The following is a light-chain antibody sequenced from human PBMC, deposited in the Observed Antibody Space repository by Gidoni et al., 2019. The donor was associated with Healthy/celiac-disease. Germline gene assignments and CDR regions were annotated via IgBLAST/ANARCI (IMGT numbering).Light chain of an antibody. CDR2: GAS. CDR1: QSVSSSY. J-gene: IGKJ3*01. Sequence: EIVLTQSPGTLFLSPGERATLSCRASQSVSSSYLAWYQQKPGQAPRLLIYGASSRATGIPDRFSGSGSGTDFTLTISRLEPEDLAVYYCQQYGSSPPITFGPGTKVDIK. V-gene: IGKV3-20*01. CDR3: QQYGSSPPIT.